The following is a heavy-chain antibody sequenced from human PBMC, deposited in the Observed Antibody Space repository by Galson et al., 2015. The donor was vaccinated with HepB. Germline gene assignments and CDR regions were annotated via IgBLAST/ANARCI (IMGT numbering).Heavy chain of an antibody. D-gene: IGHD3-3*01. Sequence: SVKVSCKASGYTFTSYDINWVRQATGQGLEWMGWMNPNSGNTGYAQKFQGRVTMTRNTSISTAYMELSSLRSDDTAVYYCARGLRYYDFWSGYYLTYHYCFDKDVWGQGTTVTVSS. V-gene: IGHV1-8*01. CDR2: MNPNSGNT. CDR1: GYTFTSYD. J-gene: IGHJ6*02. CDR3: ARGLRYYDFWSGYYLTYHYCFDKDV.